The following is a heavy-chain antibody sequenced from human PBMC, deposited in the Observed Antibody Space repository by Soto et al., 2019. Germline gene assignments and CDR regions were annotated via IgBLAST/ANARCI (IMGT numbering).Heavy chain of an antibody. D-gene: IGHD5-18*01. V-gene: IGHV4-61*03. CDR1: GSSVSRGTYY. J-gene: IGHJ5*02. CDR3: ARGAGFSYASTWFDI. Sequence: SETLSLTFTVFGSSVSRGTYYWSWIRQAPGKGLEWAGPIYYTGSINYNPSHNNRVTISVDTSKTHFSLQPTSVTAADTAVYYCARGAGFSYASTWFDIWGQGTLVTV. CDR2: IYYTGSI.